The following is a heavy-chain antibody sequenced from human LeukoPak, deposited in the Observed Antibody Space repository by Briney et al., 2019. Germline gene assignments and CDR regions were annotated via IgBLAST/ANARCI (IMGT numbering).Heavy chain of an antibody. CDR2: ISSSSSYI. J-gene: IGHJ4*02. CDR1: GFTFSSYE. CDR3: ARDGGDYYDSSGDFDY. D-gene: IGHD3-22*01. Sequence: PGGSLRLSCAASGFTFSSYEMNWVRQAPGKGLEWVSSISSSSSYIYYADSVKGRFTISRDNAKNSLYLQMNSLRAEDTAVYYCARDGGDYYDSSGDFDYWGQGTLVTVSS. V-gene: IGHV3-21*01.